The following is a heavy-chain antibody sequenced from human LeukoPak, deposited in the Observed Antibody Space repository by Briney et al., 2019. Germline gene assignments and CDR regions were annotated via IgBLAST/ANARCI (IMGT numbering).Heavy chain of an antibody. CDR3: ARASRIRYYGSGSYLDY. D-gene: IGHD3-10*01. CDR2: INHSGST. J-gene: IGHJ4*02. V-gene: IGHV4-39*07. CDR1: GGSISTDYYY. Sequence: SSETLSLTCTVSGGSISTDYYYWGWIRQPPGRGLEWIGEINHSGSTNYNPSLKSRVTISVDTSKNQFSLKLSSVTAADTAVYYCARASRIRYYGSGSYLDYWGQGTLVTVSS.